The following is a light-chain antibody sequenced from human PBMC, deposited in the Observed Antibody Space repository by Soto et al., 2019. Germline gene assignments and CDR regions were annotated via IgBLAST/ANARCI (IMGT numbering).Light chain of an antibody. Sequence: QSALTQPASVSGSPGQSITISCIGTDSDVGSYNLVSWYQHFPGKAPKLLIYEVNKRPSGASDRFSGSKSGTAASLTISGLQPDDEADYYCCSYAQSTNLIFGGGTKLTVL. V-gene: IGLV2-23*02. CDR3: CSYAQSTNLI. CDR1: DSDVGSYNL. CDR2: EVN. J-gene: IGLJ2*01.